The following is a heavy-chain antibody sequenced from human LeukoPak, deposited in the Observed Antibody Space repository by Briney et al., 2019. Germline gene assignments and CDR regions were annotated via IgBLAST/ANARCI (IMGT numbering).Heavy chain of an antibody. CDR1: GGSISSGDYY. J-gene: IGHJ6*02. V-gene: IGHV4-30-4*01. Sequence: SETLSLTCTVSGGSISSGDYYWSWIRQPPGKGLEWVGYIYNSGSSYYNPSLKSRLTISVDTSKNQFSLKLSSVTAADTAVYYCARDKSGQILSNYYYGMDVWGPGTTVTVSS. CDR2: IYNSGSS. D-gene: IGHD7-27*01. CDR3: ARDKSGQILSNYYYGMDV.